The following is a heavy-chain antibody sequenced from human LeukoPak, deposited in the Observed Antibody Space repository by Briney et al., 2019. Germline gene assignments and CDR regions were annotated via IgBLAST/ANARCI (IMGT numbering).Heavy chain of an antibody. CDR1: GASITYGGYT. CDR2: IYYSGTT. Sequence: SETLSLTCAVSGASITYGGYTWNWIRQPPGKGLEWIGCIYYSGTTFYNPSLKSRVTMSLESAKNQLSLKLRSVTAADTAVYYCARGHWEQDTSSYAYWGQGSLVTVSS. V-gene: IGHV4-30-4*07. CDR3: ARGHWEQDTSSYAY. J-gene: IGHJ4*02. D-gene: IGHD3-16*01.